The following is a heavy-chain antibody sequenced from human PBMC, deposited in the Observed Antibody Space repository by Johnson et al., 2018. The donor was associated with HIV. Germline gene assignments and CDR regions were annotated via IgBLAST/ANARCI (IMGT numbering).Heavy chain of an antibody. CDR2: IKQDGSEK. Sequence: VQLVESGGGLVQPGGSLRLSCAASGFTFSNYAMSWVRQAPGKGLEWVANIKQDGSEKYYVDSVKGRFTISRDNAKNSLYLQMNGLRADDTAVYYCARTTYSSSGAFDIWGQGTMVTVYS. CDR1: GFTFSNYA. J-gene: IGHJ3*02. D-gene: IGHD6-19*01. V-gene: IGHV3-7*03. CDR3: ARTTYSSSGAFDI.